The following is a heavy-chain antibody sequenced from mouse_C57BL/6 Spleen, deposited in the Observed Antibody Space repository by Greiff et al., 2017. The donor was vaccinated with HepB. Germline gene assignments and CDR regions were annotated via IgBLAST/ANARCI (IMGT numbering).Heavy chain of an antibody. CDR2: IYPSESET. Sequence: QVQLQQPGAELVRPGSSVKLSCKASGYTFTSYWMDWVKQRPGQGLEWIGNIYPSESETHYNQKFKDKATLTVDKSSSTAYMQLSSLTSEDSAVYYCARSDYERFAYWGQGTLVTFSA. V-gene: IGHV1-61*01. J-gene: IGHJ3*01. CDR1: GYTFTSYW. D-gene: IGHD2-4*01. CDR3: ARSDYERFAY.